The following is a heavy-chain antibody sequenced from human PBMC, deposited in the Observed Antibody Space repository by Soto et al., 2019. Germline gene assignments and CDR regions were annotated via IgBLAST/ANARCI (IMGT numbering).Heavy chain of an antibody. J-gene: IGHJ4*02. Sequence: GGSLRLSCAATGVTFTSYAMTWVRQVPGEGLQWVSSISKSGDSTYYADSVKGRFTTSRDNSKNTLYLQMNSLRAEDTAIYYCAKGSFGFDYWGQGTLVTVSS. CDR3: AKGSFGFDY. CDR2: ISKSGDST. V-gene: IGHV3-23*01. D-gene: IGHD3-10*01. CDR1: GVTFTSYA.